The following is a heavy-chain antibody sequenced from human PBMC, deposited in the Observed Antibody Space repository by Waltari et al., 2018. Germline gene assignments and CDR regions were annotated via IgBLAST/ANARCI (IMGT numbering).Heavy chain of an antibody. CDR2: ISYDGSNK. V-gene: IGHV3-30*18. J-gene: IGHJ3*02. D-gene: IGHD6-13*01. CDR3: AKGTRPPGYSSSWYPDAFDI. Sequence: QVQLVESGGGVVQPGRSLRLSCAASGFTFSSYGMHWVRQAPGKGMGWVAVISYDGSNKYYADSVKGRFTISRDNSKNTLYLQMNSLRAEDTAVYYCAKGTRPPGYSSSWYPDAFDIWGQGTMVTVSS. CDR1: GFTFSSYG.